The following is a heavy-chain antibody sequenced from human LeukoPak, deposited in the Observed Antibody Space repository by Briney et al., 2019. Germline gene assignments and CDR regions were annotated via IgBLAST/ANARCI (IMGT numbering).Heavy chain of an antibody. CDR2: IYSGGST. CDR3: ARVWSGWPTGHFDY. V-gene: IGHV3-66*01. D-gene: IGHD1-14*01. Sequence: GGSLRLSCAVSGFSVSNNYLSWVRQAPGKGLEWVSVIYSGGSTYYADSVKGRFIISRDNSKNTLYLQMNSLRAEDTAVYYCARVWSGWPTGHFDYWGQGTLVTVSS. J-gene: IGHJ4*02. CDR1: GFSVSNNY.